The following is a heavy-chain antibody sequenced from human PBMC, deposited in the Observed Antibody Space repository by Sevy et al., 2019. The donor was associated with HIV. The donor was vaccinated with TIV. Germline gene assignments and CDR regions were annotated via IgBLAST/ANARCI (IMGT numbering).Heavy chain of an antibody. CDR3: ARSSGEYSSGWYSDYYYYGMDV. V-gene: IGHV1-3*01. CDR2: INAGNGNK. Sequence: ASVKVSCKASGYTFTSYAMHWVRQAPGQRLEWMGWINAGNGNKKYSQKFQGRVTITRDTSASTAYMELSSLRSEDTAVYYCARSSGEYSSGWYSDYYYYGMDVWGQGTTVTVSS. D-gene: IGHD6-19*01. J-gene: IGHJ6*02. CDR1: GYTFTSYA.